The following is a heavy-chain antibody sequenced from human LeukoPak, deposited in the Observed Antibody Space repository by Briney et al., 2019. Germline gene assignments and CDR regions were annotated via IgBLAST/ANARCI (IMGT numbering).Heavy chain of an antibody. J-gene: IGHJ4*02. CDR1: GFTFDDYA. Sequence: PGRSLRLSCAASGFTFDDYAMHWVRQAPGKGLEWVSGISWNSGSIGYADSVKGRFTISRDNAKNSLYLQMNSLRAEDTAVYYCARDSWDYYDSSGYYEFDYWGQGTLVTVSS. V-gene: IGHV3-9*01. D-gene: IGHD3-22*01. CDR3: ARDSWDYYDSSGYYEFDY. CDR2: ISWNSGSI.